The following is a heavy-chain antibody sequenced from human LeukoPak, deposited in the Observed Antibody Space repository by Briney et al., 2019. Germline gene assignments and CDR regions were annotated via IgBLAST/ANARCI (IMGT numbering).Heavy chain of an antibody. CDR3: ARELGYCSGGSCYGPAPYCYYMDV. D-gene: IGHD2-15*01. J-gene: IGHJ6*03. CDR1: GFTFDDYG. Sequence: GGSLRLXCAASGFTFDDYGMGWVRQAPGKGLEWVSGINWNGGSTVYADSVKGRFTISRDNAKNSLYLQMNSLRAEDTALYYCARELGYCSGGSCYGPAPYCYYMDVWGKGTTVTVSS. CDR2: INWNGGST. V-gene: IGHV3-20*04.